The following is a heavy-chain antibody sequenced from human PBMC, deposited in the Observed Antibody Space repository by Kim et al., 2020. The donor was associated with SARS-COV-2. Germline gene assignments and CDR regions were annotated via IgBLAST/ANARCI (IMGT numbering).Heavy chain of an antibody. V-gene: IGHV3-30*18. CDR1: GFTFSSYG. D-gene: IGHD3-9*01. Sequence: GGSLRLSCAASGFTFSSYGMHWVRQAPGKGLEWVAVISYDGSNKYYADSVKGRFTISRDNSKNTLYLQMNSLRAEDTAVYYCAKDPRYYDILTGYLVGQQVYYYCGMDVWGQGTTVTVSS. J-gene: IGHJ6*02. CDR2: ISYDGSNK. CDR3: AKDPRYYDILTGYLVGQQVYYYCGMDV.